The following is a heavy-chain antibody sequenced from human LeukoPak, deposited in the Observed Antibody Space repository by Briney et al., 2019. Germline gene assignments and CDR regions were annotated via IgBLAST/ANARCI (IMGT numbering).Heavy chain of an antibody. V-gene: IGHV3-48*01. CDR3: AKDRLYSTDVLDY. CDR1: GLTFSRYN. J-gene: IGHJ4*02. D-gene: IGHD2-15*01. CDR2: ISSSSSTI. Sequence: GGSLRLSCAASGLTFSRYNMNWVRQAPGKGLEWVSYISSSSSTIYYADSVKGRFTISRDNAKNSLYLQMNSLRAEDTAVYYCAKDRLYSTDVLDYWGQGALVIVSS.